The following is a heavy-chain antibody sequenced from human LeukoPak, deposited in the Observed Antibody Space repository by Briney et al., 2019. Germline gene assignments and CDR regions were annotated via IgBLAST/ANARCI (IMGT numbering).Heavy chain of an antibody. Sequence: GGSLRLSCAASGFTFSSYTMSWVRQAPGKGLEWVANIKQDRSEKYYVDSVKGRFSISRDNAKNSLYLQMNSLRAEDAAVYYCARGWGDTYSSSWYYFDYWGQGTLVTVSS. J-gene: IGHJ4*02. V-gene: IGHV3-7*01. D-gene: IGHD6-13*01. CDR2: IKQDRSEK. CDR1: GFTFSSYT. CDR3: ARGWGDTYSSSWYYFDY.